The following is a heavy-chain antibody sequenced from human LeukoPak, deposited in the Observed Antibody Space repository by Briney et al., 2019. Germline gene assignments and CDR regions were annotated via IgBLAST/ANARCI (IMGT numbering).Heavy chain of an antibody. D-gene: IGHD6-13*01. CDR2: IYYSGST. Sequence: SETLSLTCTVSGGSISSYYWNWIRQPPGKGLEWIGYIYYSGSTNYNPSLKSRVTISVDTSKNQFSLKLSSVTAADTAVYYCAREGQAAGKHSQFDYWGQGTLVTVSS. CDR1: GGSISSYY. V-gene: IGHV4-59*01. CDR3: AREGQAAGKHSQFDY. J-gene: IGHJ4*02.